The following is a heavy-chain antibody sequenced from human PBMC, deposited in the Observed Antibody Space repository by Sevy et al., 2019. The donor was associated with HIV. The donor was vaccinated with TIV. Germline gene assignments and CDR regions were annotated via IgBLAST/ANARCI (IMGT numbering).Heavy chain of an antibody. D-gene: IGHD1-7*01. CDR2: IKQDAGQK. J-gene: IGHJ4*02. CDR3: ARDDGNYYFHY. CDR1: GFTFSKYC. V-gene: IGHV3-7*01. Sequence: GGSLRLSCAASGFTFSKYCMGWVRQAPGKGLKWVANIKQDAGQKYYVDSVKGRFTISRDNAKNSLYLQMNSLRAEDTAVYFCARDDGNYYFHYWGQGTLVTVSS.